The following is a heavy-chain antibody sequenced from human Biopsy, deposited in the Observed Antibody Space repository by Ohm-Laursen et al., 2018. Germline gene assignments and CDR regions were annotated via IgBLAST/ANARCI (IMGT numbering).Heavy chain of an antibody. CDR1: GGSIGSFF. Sequence: SETLSLTCAVSGGSIGSFFWSWIRQPPGKGLEWIGYIYYSGSTNYNPSLRSRVTISVDRSKNQFSLKLSSVTAADTAIYYCARGMRSSGWPYFDSWGQGTLVTVSS. CDR2: IYYSGST. CDR3: ARGMRSSGWPYFDS. J-gene: IGHJ4*02. D-gene: IGHD6-19*01. V-gene: IGHV4-59*01.